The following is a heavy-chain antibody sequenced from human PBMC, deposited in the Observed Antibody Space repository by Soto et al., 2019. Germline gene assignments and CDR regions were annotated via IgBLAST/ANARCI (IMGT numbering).Heavy chain of an antibody. CDR3: ARRGATTSLPLDY. V-gene: IGHV4-39*01. CDR1: GGSISSSSYY. Sequence: QLQLQESGPGLVKPSETLSLTCTVSGGSISSSSYYWGWIRQPPGKGLEWIGSIYYSGSTYYNPSLKSRVTISVDTSKNQFSLKLSSVTAADTAVYYCARRGATTSLPLDYWGQGTLVTVSS. D-gene: IGHD5-12*01. J-gene: IGHJ4*02. CDR2: IYYSGST.